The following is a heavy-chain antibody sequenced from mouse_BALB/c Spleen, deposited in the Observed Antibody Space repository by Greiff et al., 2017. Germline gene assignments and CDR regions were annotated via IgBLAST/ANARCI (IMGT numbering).Heavy chain of an antibody. D-gene: IGHD1-2*01. V-gene: IGHV5-6-4*01. CDR1: GFTFSSYT. J-gene: IGHJ2*01. CDR2: ISSGGSYT. Sequence: EVKVEESGGGLVKPGGSLKLSCAASGFTFSSYTMSWVRQTPEKRLEWVATISSGGSYTYYPDSVKGRFTISRDNAKNTLYLQMSSLKSEDTAMYYCTRVPHYYGYFDYWGQGTTLTVSS. CDR3: TRVPHYYGYFDY.